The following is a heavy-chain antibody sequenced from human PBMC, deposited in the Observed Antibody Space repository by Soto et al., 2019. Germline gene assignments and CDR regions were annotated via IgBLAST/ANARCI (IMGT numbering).Heavy chain of an antibody. CDR3: AKDTYYHDSSGYYVFDY. Sequence: QVQLVESGGGVVQPGRSLRLSCADSGFTFTDYGMHWVRQAPGKGLEWVAVIPYDGSNKNYADSVKGRFTISRDNSKNTLYLQMNSLRAEDTAVYYCAKDTYYHDSSGYYVFDYWGQGTLVTVSS. D-gene: IGHD3-22*01. J-gene: IGHJ4*02. V-gene: IGHV3-30*18. CDR2: IPYDGSNK. CDR1: GFTFTDYG.